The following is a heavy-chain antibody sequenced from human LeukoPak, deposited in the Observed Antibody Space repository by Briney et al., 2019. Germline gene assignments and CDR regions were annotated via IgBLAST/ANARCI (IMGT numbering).Heavy chain of an antibody. CDR2: IYPGDSDT. CDR3: ARQPAASRRDAFDI. V-gene: IGHV5-51*01. D-gene: IGHD2-2*01. Sequence: GESLKISCKGSGYTFTTYWIAWVRQMPGKGLEWMGIIYPGDSDTRYSPSFQGQVTISADKSISTAYLQWSSLKASDTAMYYCARQPAASRRDAFDIWGQGTMVTVSS. CDR1: GYTFTTYW. J-gene: IGHJ3*02.